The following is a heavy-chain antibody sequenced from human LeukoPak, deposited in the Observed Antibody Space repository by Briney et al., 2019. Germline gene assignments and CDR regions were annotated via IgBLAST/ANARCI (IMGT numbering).Heavy chain of an antibody. D-gene: IGHD6-19*01. Sequence: ASVKVSCKASGYTFTGYYMHWVRQAPGQGLEWMGWINPNSGGTNYAQKFQSRVTMTRDTSISTAYMELSRLRSDDTAVYYCASRPGYSSGWYRVDYWGQGTLVTVSS. CDR3: ASRPGYSSGWYRVDY. CDR2: INPNSGGT. CDR1: GYTFTGYY. J-gene: IGHJ4*02. V-gene: IGHV1-2*02.